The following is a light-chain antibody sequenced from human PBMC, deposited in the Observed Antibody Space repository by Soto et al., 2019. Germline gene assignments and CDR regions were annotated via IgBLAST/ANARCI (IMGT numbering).Light chain of an antibody. J-gene: IGKJ4*01. CDR1: QSISINY. Sequence: EIVLTQSPDTPSLSLGERATLSFSSSQSISINYLAWYQQKPGQAPRLLIYGASSRASGIPDRFSGSGSGTDFTLTISRVEPEDFAVYYCQQFRSSPFTFGGGTKVDIK. CDR2: GAS. V-gene: IGKV3-20*01. CDR3: QQFRSSPFT.